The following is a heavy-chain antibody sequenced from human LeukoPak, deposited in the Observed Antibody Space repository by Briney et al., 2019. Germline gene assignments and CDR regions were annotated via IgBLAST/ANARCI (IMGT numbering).Heavy chain of an antibody. CDR3: ARHRESITMVRGALIFDFVY. Sequence: SETLSLTCTVSGGSISSSNYYWGWIRQPPGKGLEWFGSIYYSGSTYYNPSLKSRVTISVDTSKSQFSLKLSSVTAADTAVYYCARHRESITMVRGALIFDFVYWGQGTLVTVSS. V-gene: IGHV4-39*01. D-gene: IGHD3-10*01. J-gene: IGHJ4*02. CDR2: IYYSGST. CDR1: GGSISSSNYY.